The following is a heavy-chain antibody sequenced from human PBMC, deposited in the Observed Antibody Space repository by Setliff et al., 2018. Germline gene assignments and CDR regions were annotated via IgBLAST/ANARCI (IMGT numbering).Heavy chain of an antibody. Sequence: ASVKVSCKVSGNTLTHLSIHWVRQAPGEGLEWIGGFDPEEGERIYAPRLQGRVTMTEDTSSGTAYMELSSLRSEDTAVYFCARERGSYDSSTHYTYYFDYWGQGTLVTVSS. CDR2: FDPEEGER. D-gene: IGHD3-22*01. J-gene: IGHJ4*02. CDR1: GNTLTHLS. V-gene: IGHV1-24*01. CDR3: ARERGSYDSSTHYTYYFDY.